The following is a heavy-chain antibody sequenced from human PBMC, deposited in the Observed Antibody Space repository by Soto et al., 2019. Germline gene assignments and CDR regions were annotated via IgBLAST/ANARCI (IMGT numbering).Heavy chain of an antibody. V-gene: IGHV4-31*03. CDR3: ARDDPYGGNPPY. J-gene: IGHJ4*02. Sequence: QVQLQESGPGLVKPSQTLSLTCTVSGGSISSDGYYWSWIRQHPGKGLEWIGYIYYSGSTYYNPSLKSRVTISVDTSKNQFSLKLSSVTAADTAVYYCARDDPYGGNPPYWGQGTLVTVSS. CDR1: GGSISSDGYY. CDR2: IYYSGST. D-gene: IGHD4-17*01.